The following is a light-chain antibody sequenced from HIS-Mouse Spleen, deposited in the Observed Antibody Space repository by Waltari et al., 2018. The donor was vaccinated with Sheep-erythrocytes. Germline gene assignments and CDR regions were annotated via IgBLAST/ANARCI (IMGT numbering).Light chain of an antibody. CDR1: SSYAGGDNY. J-gene: IGLJ1*01. V-gene: IGLV2-11*01. Sequence: QSALPQPRSVCGSPGHSVTIACTGTSSYAGGDNYVSWYQQHPGKAPKLMIYDVSKRPSGVTDRFSGSKSGNTASLTISGLQAEDEADYYCCSYAGSYNHVFATGTKVTVL. CDR2: DVS. CDR3: CSYAGSYNHV.